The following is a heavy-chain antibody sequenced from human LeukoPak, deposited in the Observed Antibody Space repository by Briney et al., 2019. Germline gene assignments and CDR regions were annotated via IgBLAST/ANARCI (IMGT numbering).Heavy chain of an antibody. J-gene: IGHJ6*02. V-gene: IGHV3-20*04. CDR3: AREGYCSSTRCYEAGLDV. Sequence: GGSLRLSCAASGFTFDDYGMSWVRQAPGKGLEWVSGINWDGGSTGYADSVKGRFTISGDNAKNSLFLQMNSLRAEDTALYYCAREGYCSSTRCYEAGLDVWGQGTTVTVSS. D-gene: IGHD2-2*01. CDR1: GFTFDDYG. CDR2: INWDGGST.